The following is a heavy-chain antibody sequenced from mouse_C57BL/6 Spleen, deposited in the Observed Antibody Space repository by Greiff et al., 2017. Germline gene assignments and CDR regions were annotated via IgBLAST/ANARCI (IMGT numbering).Heavy chain of an antibody. CDR2: IRLKSDNYAT. D-gene: IGHD4-1*01. J-gene: IGHJ2*01. V-gene: IGHV6-3*01. Sequence: EVKLVESGGGLVQPGGSMKLSCVASGFTFSNYWMNWVRQSPEKGLEWVAQIRLKSDNYATHYAESVKGRFTISRDDSKSSVYLQMNNLRAEDTGIYYCTKANWGSYFDYWGQGTTLTVSS. CDR1: GFTFSNYW. CDR3: TKANWGSYFDY.